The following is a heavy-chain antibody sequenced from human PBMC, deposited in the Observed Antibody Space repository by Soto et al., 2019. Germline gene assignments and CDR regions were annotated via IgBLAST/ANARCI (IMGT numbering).Heavy chain of an antibody. CDR2: ISSSSSYI. V-gene: IGHV3-21*01. D-gene: IGHD2-15*01. CDR1: GFTFSSYS. Sequence: GGSLRLSCAASGFTFSSYSMNWVRQAPGKGLEWVSSISSSSSYIYYADSVKGRFTISRDNAKNSLYLQMNSLRAEDTAVYYCARDNYCRGGSCYHDACDIWGQGTMVTVS. J-gene: IGHJ3*02. CDR3: ARDNYCRGGSCYHDACDI.